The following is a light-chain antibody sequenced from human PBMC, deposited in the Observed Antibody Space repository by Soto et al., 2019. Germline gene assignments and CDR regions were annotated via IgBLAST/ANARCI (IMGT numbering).Light chain of an antibody. Sequence: EIVLTQSPDTLSLSPGERATLSCRASQTVSTFLAWYQQKPGQAPRLIVYDASKRAPGIPARFIGSGSGTDFTLTVSSLEPEDFALYYGQQRSGWPTFGQGTKVEI. CDR2: DAS. CDR1: QTVSTF. V-gene: IGKV3-11*01. CDR3: QQRSGWPT. J-gene: IGKJ1*01.